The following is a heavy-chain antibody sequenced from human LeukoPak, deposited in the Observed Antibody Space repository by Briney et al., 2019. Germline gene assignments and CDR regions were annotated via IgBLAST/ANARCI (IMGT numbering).Heavy chain of an antibody. CDR3: ARSKRSGYYPNFDY. Sequence: PSETLSLTCTVSGGSISSYYWSWIRQPPGKGLEWIGYIYYSGSTNYNPSLKSRVTISVDTSKNQFSLKLSSVTAADTAVYYCARSKRSGYYPNFDYWGQGTLVTVSS. CDR1: GGSISSYY. D-gene: IGHD3-22*01. J-gene: IGHJ4*02. V-gene: IGHV4-59*12. CDR2: IYYSGST.